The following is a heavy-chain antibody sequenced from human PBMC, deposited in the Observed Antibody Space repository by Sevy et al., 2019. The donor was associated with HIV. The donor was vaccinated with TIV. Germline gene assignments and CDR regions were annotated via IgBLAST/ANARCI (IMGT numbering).Heavy chain of an antibody. J-gene: IGHJ3*02. CDR3: ARDIAAAGRDAFDI. V-gene: IGHV3-21*01. D-gene: IGHD6-13*01. CDR1: GFTFSSYS. Sequence: GGSLRLSCAASGFTFSSYSMNWVRQAPGKGLEWVSSISSSSSYIHYADSVKGRFTISRDNAKNSLYLQMNSLRAEDTAVYYCARDIAAAGRDAFDIWGQGTMVTVSS. CDR2: ISSSSSYI.